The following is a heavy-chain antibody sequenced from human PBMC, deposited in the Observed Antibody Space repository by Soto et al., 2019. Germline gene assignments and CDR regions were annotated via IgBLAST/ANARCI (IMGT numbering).Heavy chain of an antibody. J-gene: IGHJ4*02. V-gene: IGHV1-2*02. Sequence: ASVKVSFKASGYSFTGYYVNWVRQAPVQGLEWMGWINPNSGGTKYEQKFQGRVTLTRDTSISTVYMEVSRLTSDDTAVYYCARDFRGGYSGYDSWSYWGQGTLVTVSS. CDR2: INPNSGGT. CDR3: ARDFRGGYSGYDSWSY. CDR1: GYSFTGYY. D-gene: IGHD5-12*01.